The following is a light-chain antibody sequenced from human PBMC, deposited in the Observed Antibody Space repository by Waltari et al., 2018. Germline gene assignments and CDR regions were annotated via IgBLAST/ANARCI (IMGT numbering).Light chain of an antibody. CDR3: SSNAGGHVV. V-gene: IGLV2-23*02. Sequence: QSALTQPASVSVSPGQSTTLSCTGASSDFGNSNLVSWFQKYPGKAPPLFIYEVSTRPSGVSHRFAGSKSGNTASLTISGLRTEDEADYYCSSNAGGHVVFGSGTKVTVL. CDR1: SSDFGNSNL. CDR2: EVS. J-gene: IGLJ1*01.